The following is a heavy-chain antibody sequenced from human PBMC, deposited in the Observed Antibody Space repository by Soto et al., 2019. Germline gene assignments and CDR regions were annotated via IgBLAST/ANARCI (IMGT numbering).Heavy chain of an antibody. J-gene: IGHJ5*02. CDR3: AKDLGWMVRGVMENNWFDP. D-gene: IGHD3-10*01. V-gene: IGHV3-23*01. CDR1: GFTFSSYA. CDR2: ISGSGGST. Sequence: GGSLRLSCAASGFTFSSYAMSWVRQAPGKGLEWVSAISGSGGSTYYADSVKGRFTISRDNSKNTLYLQMNSLRAEDTAVYYCAKDLGWMVRGVMENNWFDPWGQGTLVTVSS.